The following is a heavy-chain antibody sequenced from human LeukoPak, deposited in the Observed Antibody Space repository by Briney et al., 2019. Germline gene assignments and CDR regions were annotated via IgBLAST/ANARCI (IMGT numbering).Heavy chain of an antibody. CDR2: ISGSGGSP. V-gene: IGHV3-23*01. CDR3: AKLNANSGRPRGGFDY. D-gene: IGHD3-22*01. J-gene: IGHJ4*02. Sequence: GGSLRLSCAASGFTFSSYAMSWVRQVPGKGLERVTDISGSGGSPYYADSVKGRFTISRDNSKNTLYLQMNNLRAKDTAIYYCAKLNANSGRPRGGFDYWGQGTLVTVSS. CDR1: GFTFSSYA.